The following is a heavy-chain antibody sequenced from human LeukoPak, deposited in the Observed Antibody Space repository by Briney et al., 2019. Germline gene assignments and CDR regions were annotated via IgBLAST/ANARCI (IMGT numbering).Heavy chain of an antibody. Sequence: GESLKISCKGSGYSFTDYWIGWVRQMPGEGLQWMGIIYPDDSDIRYSPSFQGQVTISADKSIITAYLQWSSLKASDTAMYYSARHGRGSRSPNAFDIWGQGTMVSVSS. CDR3: ARHGRGSRSPNAFDI. D-gene: IGHD3-10*01. V-gene: IGHV5-51*01. CDR2: IYPDDSDI. J-gene: IGHJ3*02. CDR1: GYSFTDYW.